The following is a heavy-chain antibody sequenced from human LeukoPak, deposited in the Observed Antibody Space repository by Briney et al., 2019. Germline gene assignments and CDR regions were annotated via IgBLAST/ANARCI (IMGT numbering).Heavy chain of an antibody. Sequence: SETLSLTCTFSGGSMSNTGYYWGWIRQPPGKGLEWIGSMHYSGSSNYNPSLKSRVTMSVDTSSNQFSLKLSSVTAADTAVYYCARRYSGYGYFDYWGQGTLVTVSS. V-gene: IGHV4-39*01. CDR1: GGSMSNTGYY. CDR2: MHYSGSS. D-gene: IGHD5-12*01. J-gene: IGHJ4*02. CDR3: ARRYSGYGYFDY.